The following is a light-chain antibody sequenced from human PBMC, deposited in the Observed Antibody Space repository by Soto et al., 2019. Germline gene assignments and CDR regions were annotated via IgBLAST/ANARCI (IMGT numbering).Light chain of an antibody. V-gene: IGKV1-5*03. J-gene: IGKJ5*01. CDR1: QSISSW. CDR3: QQYNNWPPSIT. Sequence: DIQMTQSPSTLSASVGDRVTITCRASQSISSWLAWYQQKPGKAPKLLIYKASSLESGVPSRFSGSGSGTEFTLTISSLQPDDFAVYYCQQYNNWPPSITFGQGTRLE. CDR2: KAS.